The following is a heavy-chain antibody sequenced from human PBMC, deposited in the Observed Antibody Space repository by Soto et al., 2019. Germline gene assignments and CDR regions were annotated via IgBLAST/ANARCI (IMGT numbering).Heavy chain of an antibody. Sequence: QLQLRESGPGLVKPSETLSLTCTVSGGSISGGVGGLYYWSWIRQPPGKGLEWIGYIYDSGSTYYNPSLKSLVIRSVDTSKNQFSLMLTSVTAADTSVYYCAREVIPLTTDWYFDLWGRGTLVTVAS. D-gene: IGHD4-17*01. CDR2: IYDSGST. J-gene: IGHJ2*01. V-gene: IGHV4-30-4*01. CDR3: AREVIPLTTDWYFDL. CDR1: GGSISGGVGGLYY.